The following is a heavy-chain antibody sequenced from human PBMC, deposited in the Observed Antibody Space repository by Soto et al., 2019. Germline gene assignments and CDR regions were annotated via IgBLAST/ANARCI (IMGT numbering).Heavy chain of an antibody. D-gene: IGHD4-17*01. CDR1: GFTFSSYG. CDR3: ARDKLGEYGDYGPGGNWFGP. CDR2: IWYYGSNK. J-gene: IGHJ5*02. V-gene: IGHV3-33*01. Sequence: QVQLVESGGGVVQPGRSLRLSCAASGFTFSSYGMHWVRQAPGKGLEWVAVIWYYGSNKYYADSVKGRFTISRDNSKNTLYLRRNSIRAEDTAVYYCARDKLGEYGDYGPGGNWFGPWGQGTLVTVSS.